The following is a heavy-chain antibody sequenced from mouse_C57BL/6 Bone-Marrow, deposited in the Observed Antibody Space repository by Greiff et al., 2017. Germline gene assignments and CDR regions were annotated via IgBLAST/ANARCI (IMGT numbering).Heavy chain of an antibody. D-gene: IGHD1-2*01. CDR3: ASPHYYGFDY. V-gene: IGHV1-82*01. Sequence: VKLMESGPELVKPGASVKISCKASGYAFSSSWMNWVKQRPGKGLEWIGRIYPGDGDTNYNGKFKGKATLTADKSSSTAYMQLSSLTSEDSAVYFCASPHYYGFDYWGQGTTLTVSS. J-gene: IGHJ2*01. CDR2: IYPGDGDT. CDR1: GYAFSSSW.